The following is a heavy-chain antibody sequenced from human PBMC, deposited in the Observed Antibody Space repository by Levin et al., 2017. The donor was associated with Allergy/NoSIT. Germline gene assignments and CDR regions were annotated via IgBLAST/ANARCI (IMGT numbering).Heavy chain of an antibody. CDR1: GYNFSNYD. Sequence: ASVKVSCQASGYNFSNYDVSWVRQAAGQGLEWMGWVSPTSGKTGYAEKFQGRVTMSGDTSTRSAYVELNSLRSEDTAIYFCARGRVGEHHGGQGTLVTVSS. V-gene: IGHV1-8*01. CDR3: ARGRVGEHH. J-gene: IGHJ1*01. CDR2: VSPTSGKT. D-gene: IGHD1-26*01.